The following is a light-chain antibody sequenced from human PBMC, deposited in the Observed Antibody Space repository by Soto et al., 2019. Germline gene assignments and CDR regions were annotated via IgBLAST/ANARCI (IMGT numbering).Light chain of an antibody. CDR3: QNHGT. CDR1: QSVSNY. Sequence: EIVLTQSPATLSLSPGDRATVSCRASQSVSNYLGWYQQKPGQALRLLIYDAYNRATGIPARFSGSGSGTVITLTIRKEEPEDYAVYNCQNHGTFGQGTRLEIK. J-gene: IGKJ5*01. CDR2: DAY. V-gene: IGKV3-11*01.